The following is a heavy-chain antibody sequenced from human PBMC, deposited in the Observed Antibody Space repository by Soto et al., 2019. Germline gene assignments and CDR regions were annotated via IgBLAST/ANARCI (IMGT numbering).Heavy chain of an antibody. CDR2: IYYSGSP. D-gene: IGHD2-21*02. Sequence: PSVTMSLTGTVAGSSISSGGYLWCWIRHHRRKGMEWIGSIYYSGSPYYNPSLKRLVIISVDTSKNQFSLKLSSVTAADTAVYYRARDSASHCGGDCYPGSFDYWGQAAQVTVSS. J-gene: IGHJ4*02. V-gene: IGHV4-31*01. CDR1: GSSISSGGYL. CDR3: ARDSASHCGGDCYPGSFDY.